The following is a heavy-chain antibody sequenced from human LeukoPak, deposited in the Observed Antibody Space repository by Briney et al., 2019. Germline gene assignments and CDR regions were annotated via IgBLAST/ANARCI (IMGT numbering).Heavy chain of an antibody. D-gene: IGHD2-2*01. CDR3: ARAPMGTAALY. CDR1: GYTFTNFD. Sequence: ASVKVSCKASGYTFTNFDINWVRQAPGQGLEWMGWMNPISGNAGYAQKFQGRVTLTRDTSITTAYMELGSLRSEDTAFYYCARAPMGTAALYWGQGTXVTVSS. J-gene: IGHJ4*02. CDR2: MNPISGNA. V-gene: IGHV1-8*01.